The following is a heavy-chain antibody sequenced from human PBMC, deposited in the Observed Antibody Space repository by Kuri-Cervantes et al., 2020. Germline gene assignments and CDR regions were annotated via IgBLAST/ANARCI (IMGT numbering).Heavy chain of an antibody. Sequence: GESLKISCAASGFTFSSYSMNWVRQAPGKGLEWVANIKQDGSEKYYVDSVKGRFTISRDNAKNSLYLQMNSLRAEDTAVYYCARIRVRYYYGMDVWGQGTTVTVSS. J-gene: IGHJ6*02. CDR2: IKQDGSEK. CDR3: ARIRVRYYYGMDV. CDR1: GFTFSSYS. V-gene: IGHV3-7*01. D-gene: IGHD2-21*01.